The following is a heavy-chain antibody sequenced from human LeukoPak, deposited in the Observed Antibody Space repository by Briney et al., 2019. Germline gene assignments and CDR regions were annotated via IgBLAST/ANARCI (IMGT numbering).Heavy chain of an antibody. CDR1: GYTFTSCY. J-gene: IGHJ3*02. D-gene: IGHD2-15*01. V-gene: IGHV1-46*01. CDR2: INPSGGST. CDR3: ARGELGYCSGGSCENHAFDI. Sequence: ASVKVSCKASGYTFTSCYMHWVRQAPGQGLEWMGIINPSGGSTSYAQKFQGRVTMTRDTSTSTVYMELSSLRSEDTAVYYCARGELGYCSGGSCENHAFDIWGQGTMVTVSS.